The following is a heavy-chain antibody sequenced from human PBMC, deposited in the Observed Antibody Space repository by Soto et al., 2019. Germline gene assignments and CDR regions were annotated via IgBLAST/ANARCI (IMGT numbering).Heavy chain of an antibody. CDR3: ARTNSYGPHYYYYGMDV. CDR2: IYPGDSDT. Sequence: GESLRLSCRGSGYSFTSYWIGWVRQMPGKGLEWMGIIYPGDSDTRYSPSFQGQVTISADKSISTAYLQWSSLKASDTAMYYCARTNSYGPHYYYYGMDVWGQGTTVTVSS. V-gene: IGHV5-51*01. CDR1: GYSFTSYW. D-gene: IGHD5-18*01. J-gene: IGHJ6*02.